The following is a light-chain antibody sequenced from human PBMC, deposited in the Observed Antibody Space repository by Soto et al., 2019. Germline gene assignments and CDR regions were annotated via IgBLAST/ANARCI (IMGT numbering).Light chain of an antibody. CDR1: KLGDKY. V-gene: IGLV3-1*01. Sequence: SYELTQPPSVSVSPGQTASITCSGDKLGDKYACWYQQKPGQSPVLGIYQDSKRPSGIPERFSGSNSGNTATLTISGTQAMDEADYYCQAWDSSTAVFGGGTKVTVL. CDR3: QAWDSSTAV. CDR2: QDS. J-gene: IGLJ2*01.